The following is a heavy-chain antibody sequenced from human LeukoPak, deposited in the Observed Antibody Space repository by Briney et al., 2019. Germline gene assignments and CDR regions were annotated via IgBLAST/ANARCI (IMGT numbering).Heavy chain of an antibody. CDR2: ISGSGGST. J-gene: IGHJ3*02. D-gene: IGHD7-27*01. V-gene: IGHV3-23*01. CDR3: AKVPSNWGSQRDAFDI. Sequence: GGSLRLSCAASGFTFSSYAMSWVRQAPGKGLEWVSAISGSGGSTYYADSVKGRFTISGDNSKNTLYLQMNSLRAEDTAVYYCAKVPSNWGSQRDAFDIWGQGTMVTVSS. CDR1: GFTFSSYA.